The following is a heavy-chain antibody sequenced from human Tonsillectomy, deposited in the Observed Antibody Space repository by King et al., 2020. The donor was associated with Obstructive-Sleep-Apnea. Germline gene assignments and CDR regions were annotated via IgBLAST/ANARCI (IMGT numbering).Heavy chain of an antibody. CDR3: ARVIVVVTAPSGGVAFDI. CDR1: GDSISNYY. Sequence: VQLQESGPGLVKPSETLSLTCTVSGDSISNYYWSWIRQPPGKGLEWIGYISNSGSTNYNPSLKSRVTISVDTSKNQFSLKLRSVIAADTAMYYCARVIVVVTAPSGGVAFDIWGQGTMVTVSS. D-gene: IGHD2-21*02. CDR2: ISNSGST. V-gene: IGHV4-59*01. J-gene: IGHJ3*02.